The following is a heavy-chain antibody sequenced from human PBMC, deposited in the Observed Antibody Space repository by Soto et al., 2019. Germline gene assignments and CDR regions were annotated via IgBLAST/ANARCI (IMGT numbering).Heavy chain of an antibody. D-gene: IGHD3-10*01. CDR3: ARGDRGGSGSPASYYYSGLDV. J-gene: IGHJ6*02. CDR1: GFTFSSYA. V-gene: IGHV3-23*01. CDR2: VSAGGDMT. Sequence: DVQLLEYGGDLVQPGGSLRLSCAASGFTFSSYAMSWVRQAPGKGLEWVSSVSAGGDMTYYSDSVKGRFTISRDNSNNALFLQMNSLRAEDTALYYCARGDRGGSGSPASYYYSGLDVWGQGTTVTVSS.